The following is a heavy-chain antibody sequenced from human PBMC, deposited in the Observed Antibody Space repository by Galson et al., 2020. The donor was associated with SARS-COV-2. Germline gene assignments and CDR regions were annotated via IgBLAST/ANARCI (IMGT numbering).Heavy chain of an antibody. Sequence: SETLSLTCTVSGGSISSGGYYWSWIRQHPGKGLEWIGYIYYSGSTYYNPSLKSRVTISVDTSKNQFSLKLSSVTAADTAVYYCARDFMQRNCSSTSCLYYYYGMDVWGQGTTVTVSS. J-gene: IGHJ6*02. CDR2: IYYSGST. V-gene: IGHV4-31*03. CDR3: ARDFMQRNCSSTSCLYYYYGMDV. CDR1: GGSISSGGYY. D-gene: IGHD2-2*01.